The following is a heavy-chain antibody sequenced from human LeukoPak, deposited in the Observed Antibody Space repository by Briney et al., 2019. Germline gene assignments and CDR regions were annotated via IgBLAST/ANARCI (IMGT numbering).Heavy chain of an antibody. CDR1: GFTFSSYE. V-gene: IGHV3-48*03. J-gene: IGHJ4*02. D-gene: IGHD3-22*01. Sequence: PGGSLRLSCAASGFTFSSYEMNWVRQAPGKGLEWVSYISSSGSTIYYADSVKGRFTISRDNAKNSLYLQMNSLRAEDTAVYYCAREEKAYYYDSSGYSAYWGQGTLVTVSS. CDR3: AREEKAYYYDSSGYSAY. CDR2: ISSSGSTI.